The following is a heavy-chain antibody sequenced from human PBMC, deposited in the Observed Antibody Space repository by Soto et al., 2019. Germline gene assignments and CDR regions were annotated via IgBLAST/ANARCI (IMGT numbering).Heavy chain of an antibody. CDR3: ARGPLVGLHSFDS. CDR1: GGTFSNYP. J-gene: IGHJ4*02. V-gene: IGHV1-69*02. Sequence: QVQLVQSGAEVKKPGSSVTVSCKASGGTFSNYPINWVRQAPGQGLEWMGSILPIIDIPDYAQNFQARLTITADKSTSTGYRELSSLRSEDTAMYFCARGPLVGLHSFDSWGQGTLVTVSS. CDR2: ILPIIDIP. D-gene: IGHD2-2*01.